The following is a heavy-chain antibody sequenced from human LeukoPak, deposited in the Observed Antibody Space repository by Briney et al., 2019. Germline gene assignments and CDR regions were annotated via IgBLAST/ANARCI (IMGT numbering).Heavy chain of an antibody. V-gene: IGHV4-4*07. J-gene: IGHJ4*02. CDR2: MSSSGIS. Sequence: SETLSLTCTVSGGSISSYYWSWIRQPAGKGLEWIGRMSSSGISTYSPSLKSRVTISIDTSRNQFSMNLNSVTAADTAVYYCARRPTYFGWRPSESPSYFDFWGQGTLVTVSS. D-gene: IGHD3-9*01. CDR1: GGSISSYY. CDR3: ARRPTYFGWRPSESPSYFDF.